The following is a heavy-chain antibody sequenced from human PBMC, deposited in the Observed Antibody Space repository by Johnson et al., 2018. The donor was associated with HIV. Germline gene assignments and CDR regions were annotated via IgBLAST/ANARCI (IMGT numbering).Heavy chain of an antibody. CDR2: IKSKTDGGTT. V-gene: IGHV3-15*01. Sequence: VQLVESGGGVVQPGGSLRLSCAAPGFTFSSYGMHWVRQAPGKGLEWVGRIKSKTDGGTTDYAAPVKGRFTISRDDSKKTLYLQMNSLRAEDTAVYYCAKDPTTYYYDSSGYRTGGDAFDIWGLGTMVTVSS. CDR1: GFTFSSYG. CDR3: AKDPTTYYYDSSGYRTGGDAFDI. D-gene: IGHD3-22*01. J-gene: IGHJ3*02.